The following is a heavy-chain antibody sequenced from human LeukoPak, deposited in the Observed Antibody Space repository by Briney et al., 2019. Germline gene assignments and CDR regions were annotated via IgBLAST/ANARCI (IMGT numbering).Heavy chain of an antibody. V-gene: IGHV3-15*01. CDR3: TTGRRGAVFDY. J-gene: IGHJ4*02. CDR2: LKSKTDGGTT. Sequence: GGSLRLSCAASGFTFSNAWMNWVRQAPGKGLEWVGRLKSKTDGGTTEYTAPAKGRFTISRDESKNLLYLQMNSLKTEDTAVYYCTTGRRGAVFDYWGQGTLVTVSP. CDR1: GFTFSNAW. D-gene: IGHD6-19*01.